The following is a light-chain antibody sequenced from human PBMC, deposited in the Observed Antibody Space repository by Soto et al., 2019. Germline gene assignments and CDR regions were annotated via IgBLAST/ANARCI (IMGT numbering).Light chain of an antibody. J-gene: IGKJ1*01. CDR2: DAS. Sequence: EIVLTQSPATLSLSPGERATLSCRASQSVSSYLAWYQQKPGQAPRLLIYDASNRATGIPARFSGSGSGTVFTHTISCLEPEDFAVYYCQQRSNWPPEATFGQGTKVEIK. CDR1: QSVSSY. V-gene: IGKV3-11*01. CDR3: QQRSNWPPEAT.